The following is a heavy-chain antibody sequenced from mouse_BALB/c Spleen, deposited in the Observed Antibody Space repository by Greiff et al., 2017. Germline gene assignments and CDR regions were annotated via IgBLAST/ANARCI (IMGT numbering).Heavy chain of an antibody. D-gene: IGHD2-10*02. CDR3: AREYAPGDYAMDD. V-gene: IGHV5-4*02. J-gene: IGHJ4*01. Sequence: EVMLVESGGGLVKPGGSLKLSCAASGFTFSDYYMYWVRQTPEKRLEWVATISDGGSYTYYPDSVKGRFTISRDNAKNNLYLQMSSRKSEDTAMYYCAREYAPGDYAMDDWGQGTSVTVSS. CDR2: ISDGGSYT. CDR1: GFTFSDYY.